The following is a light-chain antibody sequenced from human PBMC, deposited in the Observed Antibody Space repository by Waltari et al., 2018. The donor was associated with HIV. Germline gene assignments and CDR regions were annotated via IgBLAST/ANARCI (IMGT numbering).Light chain of an antibody. CDR2: GNK. CDR3: QSYDRSLSASVV. J-gene: IGLJ2*01. CDR1: SSNIGADYD. V-gene: IGLV1-40*01. Sequence: QSVLTQPPSVSGAPGQRVTISCTGGSSNIGADYDVHWYQQIPGTAPKLLISGNKNRPSGVPDRFSASKSGTSASLAITGRQAEDEADYCCQSYDRSLSASVVFGGGTKLTVL.